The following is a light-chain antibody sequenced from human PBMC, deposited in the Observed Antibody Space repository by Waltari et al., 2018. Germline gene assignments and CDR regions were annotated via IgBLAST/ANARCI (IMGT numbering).Light chain of an antibody. Sequence: IVLTQSPLSLPVTLGQPASISCRSSRSLVHSDGFTYLNWFHQRPGKSPRRLIYRVSNRDSGFPDRFSGSGSGSDFTLKITRVEAEDVGVYYCMQTADWPASFGQGTKVEIK. V-gene: IGKV2-30*02. CDR2: RVS. CDR1: RSLVHSDGFTY. CDR3: MQTADWPAS. J-gene: IGKJ1*01.